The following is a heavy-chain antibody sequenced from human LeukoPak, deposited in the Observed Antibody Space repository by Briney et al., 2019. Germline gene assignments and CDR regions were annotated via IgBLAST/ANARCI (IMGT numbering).Heavy chain of an antibody. V-gene: IGHV3-33*01. Sequence: GGSLRPSCAASGFTFSNYGIHWVRQAPGKGLEWVAVVWYDGSNKYYADSVKGRSTISRDNSKNTLYLQMNSLRAEDTALYYCARSAHVDTAMITAVGYFDYWGQGTLVTVSS. CDR1: GFTFSNYG. J-gene: IGHJ4*02. CDR2: VWYDGSNK. D-gene: IGHD5-18*01. CDR3: ARSAHVDTAMITAVGYFDY.